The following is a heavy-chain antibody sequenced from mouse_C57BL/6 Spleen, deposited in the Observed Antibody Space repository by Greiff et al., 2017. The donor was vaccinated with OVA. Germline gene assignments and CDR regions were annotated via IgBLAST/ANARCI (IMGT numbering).Heavy chain of an antibody. CDR3: ARGLGRGYYAMDY. Sequence: QVQLQQSGPGLVQPSQSLSITCTVSGFSLTSYGVHWVRQSPGKGLEWLGVIWRGGSTDYNAAFISRLSISKDNSKSQVFFKMNSLQADDTAIYYCARGLGRGYYAMDYWGQGTSGTVSS. CDR1: GFSLTSYG. CDR2: IWRGGST. J-gene: IGHJ4*01. D-gene: IGHD4-1*01. V-gene: IGHV2-2*01.